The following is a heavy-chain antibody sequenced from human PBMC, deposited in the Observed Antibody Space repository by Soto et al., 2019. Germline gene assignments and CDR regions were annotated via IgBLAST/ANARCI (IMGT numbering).Heavy chain of an antibody. CDR2: ILHSEGT. D-gene: IGHD2-2*01. CDR1: GGSISSNNW. Sequence: QVQLQELGPGLVKPSGTLSLTCAVSGGSISSNNWWSWVRQPPGEGLEWIGEILHSEGTNYNPSLKVRFTIPLDKTNNQFSLSLNPVTAATTTVYYCASRYCSSAVCYVYWGQGILVTVSS. V-gene: IGHV4-4*02. J-gene: IGHJ4*02. CDR3: ASRYCSSAVCYVY.